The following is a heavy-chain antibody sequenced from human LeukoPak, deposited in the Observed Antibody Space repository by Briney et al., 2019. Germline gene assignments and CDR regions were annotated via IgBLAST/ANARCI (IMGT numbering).Heavy chain of an antibody. CDR2: ISYDGSNK. Sequence: GRSLRLSCAASGFTFSSYAMHWVRQAPGKGLEWVAVISYDGSNKYYADSVKGRFTISRDNSKNTLYLQMNSQRAEDTAVYYCARDRDYGDYGYYFDYWGQGTLVTVSS. CDR3: ARDRDYGDYGYYFDY. J-gene: IGHJ4*02. CDR1: GFTFSSYA. V-gene: IGHV3-30*04. D-gene: IGHD4-17*01.